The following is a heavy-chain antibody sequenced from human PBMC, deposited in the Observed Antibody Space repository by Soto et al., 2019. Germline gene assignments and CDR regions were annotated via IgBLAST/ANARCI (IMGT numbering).Heavy chain of an antibody. CDR1: GFTFTNAW. V-gene: IGHV3-15*01. CDR3: TTARGTYGAEYFQH. D-gene: IGHD4-17*01. J-gene: IGHJ1*01. CDR2: IKSKTDGGTT. Sequence: PGGSLRLSCAASGFTFTNAWMSWVRQAPGKGPEWVGRIKSKTDGGTTDYAAPVKGRFTISRDDSKNMLYLQMNSLKTEDTAVYYCTTARGTYGAEYFQHWGQGTLVTVSS.